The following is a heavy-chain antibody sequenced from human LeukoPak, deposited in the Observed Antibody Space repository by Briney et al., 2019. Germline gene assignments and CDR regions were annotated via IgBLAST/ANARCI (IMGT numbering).Heavy chain of an antibody. J-gene: IGHJ5*02. CDR1: GFTFSSYG. D-gene: IGHD4-17*01. V-gene: IGHV3-30*02. CDR2: IRYDGSNK. Sequence: GGSLRLSCAASGFTFSSYGMHWVRQAPGKGLEWVALIRYDGSNKYYADSVKGRFTISRDNSKNTLYLQMNSLRAEDTAVYYCAKDGGAPTVNWFDPWGQGTLVTVSS. CDR3: AKDGGAPTVNWFDP.